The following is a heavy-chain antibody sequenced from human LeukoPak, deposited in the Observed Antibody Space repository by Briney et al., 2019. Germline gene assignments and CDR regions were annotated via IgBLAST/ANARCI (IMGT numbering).Heavy chain of an antibody. Sequence: ASVKVSCKASGYTFTGYYMHWVRQAPGQGLEWIGWMNPNSGNTGYAQKFQGRVTMTRNTSISTAYMELSSLRSEDTAVYYCARGNAFDIWGQGTMVTVSS. V-gene: IGHV1-8*02. CDR1: GYTFTGYY. J-gene: IGHJ3*02. CDR3: ARGNAFDI. CDR2: MNPNSGNT.